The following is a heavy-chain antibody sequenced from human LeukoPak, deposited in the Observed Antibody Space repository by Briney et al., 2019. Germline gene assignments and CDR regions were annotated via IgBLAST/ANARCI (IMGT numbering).Heavy chain of an antibody. CDR1: GGSISSSSYY. CDR2: IYYSGST. J-gene: IGHJ6*03. Sequence: SETLSLTCTVSGGSISSSSYYWGWIRQPPGKGLEWIGSIYYSGSTYYNPSLKSRVTISVDTSKNQFSLKLSSVTAADTAVYYCARQFGGGYWYYYYMDVWGKGTTVTVSS. CDR3: ARQFGGGYWYYYYMDV. V-gene: IGHV4-39*01. D-gene: IGHD3-22*01.